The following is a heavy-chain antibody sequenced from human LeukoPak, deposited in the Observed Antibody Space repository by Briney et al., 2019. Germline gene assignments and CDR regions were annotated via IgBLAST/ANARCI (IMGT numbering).Heavy chain of an antibody. CDR1: GYSISSGYY. CDR3: ARSSSWYNGYFDY. D-gene: IGHD6-13*01. Sequence: SETLSLTCTVSGYSISSGYYRGWIRQPPGKGLEWIGSIYHSGSTYYNPSLKSRVTISVDTSKNQFSLKLSSVTAADTAVYYCARSSSWYNGYFDYWGQGTLVTVSS. J-gene: IGHJ4*02. CDR2: IYHSGST. V-gene: IGHV4-38-2*02.